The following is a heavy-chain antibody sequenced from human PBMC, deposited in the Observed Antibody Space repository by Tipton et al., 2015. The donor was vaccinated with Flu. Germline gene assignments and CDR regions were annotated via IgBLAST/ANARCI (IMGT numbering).Heavy chain of an antibody. V-gene: IGHV3-9*01. D-gene: IGHD1-7*01. Sequence: SLRLSCAASGFTFDDYAMHWVRQTPGRGLEWVSSISWNSVTIAYADSVKGRFTISRDNAKNSLYLQMNSLRAEDTALYYCAKAGTTASDSCGMDVWGQGTTVTVSS. CDR1: GFTFDDYA. J-gene: IGHJ6*02. CDR2: ISWNSVTI. CDR3: AKAGTTASDSCGMDV.